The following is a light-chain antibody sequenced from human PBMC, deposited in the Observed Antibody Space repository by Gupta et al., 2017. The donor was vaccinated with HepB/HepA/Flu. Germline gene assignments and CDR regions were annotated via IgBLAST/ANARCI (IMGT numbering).Light chain of an antibody. V-gene: IGLV3-21*03. J-gene: IGLJ2*01. CDR2: DDR. Sequence: SYVLTQSPPVSVAPGKTARITCGGNDIGTKNVHWYQQRPGQAPVLVIYDDRDRPSGIPERISGSNSGNTATLTISRVEAGDEADYYCQVWDRLSDHVVFGGGTKLTVL. CDR1: DIGTKN. CDR3: QVWDRLSDHVV.